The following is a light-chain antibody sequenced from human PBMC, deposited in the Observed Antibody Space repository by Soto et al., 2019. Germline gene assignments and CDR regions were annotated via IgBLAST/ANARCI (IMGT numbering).Light chain of an antibody. CDR1: QSISTY. Sequence: DIEMTQYPSSLSASVGDTVTVSCRPSQSISTYLNWYQQKPGKAPNLLIYTTSSLHSGVPSRSSDSVSVTDFTLTFSTLQPEDFATYYCQHSYSTPITFGQGTRLEIK. CDR3: QHSYSTPIT. J-gene: IGKJ5*01. V-gene: IGKV1-39*01. CDR2: TTS.